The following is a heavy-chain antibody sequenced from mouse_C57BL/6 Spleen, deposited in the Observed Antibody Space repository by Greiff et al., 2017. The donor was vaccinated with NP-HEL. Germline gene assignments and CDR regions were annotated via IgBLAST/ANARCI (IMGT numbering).Heavy chain of an antibody. D-gene: IGHD1-1*01. Sequence: EVQLQESGPGLVKPSQSLSLTCSVTGYSITSGYYWNWIRQFPGNKLEWMGYISYDGSNNYNPSLKNRIYITRDTSKNQFFLKLNSVTTEDTATYSCARAYYGSTFAYWGQGTLVTVSA. CDR3: ARAYYGSTFAY. CDR1: GYSITSGYY. CDR2: ISYDGSN. V-gene: IGHV3-6*01. J-gene: IGHJ3*01.